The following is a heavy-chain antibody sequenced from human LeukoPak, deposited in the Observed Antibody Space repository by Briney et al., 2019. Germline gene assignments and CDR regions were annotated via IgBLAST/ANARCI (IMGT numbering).Heavy chain of an antibody. V-gene: IGHV4-38-2*02. Sequence: SETLSLTCSVSGYSISSGYYWGWIRQPPGKGLEWIGSIYYSGSTYYNPSLKSRVTISVDTSKNQFSLKLSSVTAADTAVYYCARADRVYSGYGDFDYWGQGTLVTVSS. D-gene: IGHD5-12*01. CDR3: ARADRVYSGYGDFDY. J-gene: IGHJ4*02. CDR2: IYYSGST. CDR1: GYSISSGYY.